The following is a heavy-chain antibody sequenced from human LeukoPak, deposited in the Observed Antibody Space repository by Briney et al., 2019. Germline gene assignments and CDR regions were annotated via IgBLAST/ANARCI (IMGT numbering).Heavy chain of an antibody. J-gene: IGHJ4*02. CDR3: ARSNQADDY. CDR2: ISWNGGRI. CDR1: GCTLGDYA. Sequence: GRSLILSCAASGCTLGDYAMHWVRQAPGRGLEWVSVISWNGGRIGYADSAKGRFTISRDNTKNSLFLQMNGLRAEDTAIYYCARSNQADDYWGQGTLVTVSS. V-gene: IGHV3-9*01. D-gene: IGHD1-14*01.